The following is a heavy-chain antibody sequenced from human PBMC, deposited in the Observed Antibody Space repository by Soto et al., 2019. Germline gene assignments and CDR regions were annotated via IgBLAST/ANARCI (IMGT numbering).Heavy chain of an antibody. CDR2: TRNKANSYTT. D-gene: IGHD3-16*01. J-gene: IGHJ6*03. CDR1: GFTFSDHY. V-gene: IGHV3-72*01. CDR3: ARATLTLNYYYYYMDV. Sequence: EVQLVESGGGLVQPGGSLRLSCAASGFTFSDHYMDWVRQAAGKGLEWVGRTRNKANSYTTEYAASVKGRFTISRDDSKNSLYLQMNSLKTEDTAVYYCARATLTLNYYYYYMDVWGKGTTVTVSS.